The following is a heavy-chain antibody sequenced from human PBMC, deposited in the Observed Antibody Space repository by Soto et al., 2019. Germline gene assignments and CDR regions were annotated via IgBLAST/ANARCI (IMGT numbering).Heavy chain of an antibody. CDR3: AKGSEFSNSYTLDFDF. Sequence: PWGSLRLSCAASGFTFSSYALIWGRHSPFRGLEWVSIISGNGGSTYYAASVKGRFTISRDNTKNTLYLQMDSLTAEDTAVYYCAKGSEFSNSYTLDFDFWGQGAQVTVSS. CDR1: GFTFSSYA. CDR2: ISGNGGST. V-gene: IGHV3-23*01. D-gene: IGHD6-6*01. J-gene: IGHJ4*02.